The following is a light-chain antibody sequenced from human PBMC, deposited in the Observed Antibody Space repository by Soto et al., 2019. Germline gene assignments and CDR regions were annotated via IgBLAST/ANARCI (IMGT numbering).Light chain of an antibody. V-gene: IGLV2-23*02. CDR2: EVN. Sequence: QSVLTQPASVSGSPGQSIAISCTGTSSDVGSYDRVSWYQHHPGKAPTLMIYEVNKRHSGVSDRFSGSKSGNTASLTISGLQAEDEADYYCCSSVGSPNWVFGGGTKLTVL. J-gene: IGLJ3*02. CDR1: SSDVGSYDR. CDR3: CSSVGSPNWV.